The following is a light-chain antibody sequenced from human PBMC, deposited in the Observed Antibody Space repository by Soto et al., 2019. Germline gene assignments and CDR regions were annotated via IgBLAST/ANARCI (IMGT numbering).Light chain of an antibody. V-gene: IGKV3-20*01. CDR2: GAS. Sequence: EIVLTQSPGTLSLSPGERATLSCRASQSVSRSYLAWYQQKPGQAPRLLIYGASTRATGIPDSFSGSGSGTDFNLTISRLEPEDFAVYSCQQYDSSPYTFGQGTKLEIK. CDR3: QQYDSSPYT. J-gene: IGKJ2*01. CDR1: QSVSRSY.